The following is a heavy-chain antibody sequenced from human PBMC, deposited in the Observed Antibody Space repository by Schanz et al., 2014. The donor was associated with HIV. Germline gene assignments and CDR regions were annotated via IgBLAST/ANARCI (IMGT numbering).Heavy chain of an antibody. D-gene: IGHD2-2*01. CDR1: GGTFSNYA. CDR2: IIPIIGTA. CDR3: ARELITVPNSYYSHFGMDV. V-gene: IGHV1-69*01. Sequence: QVQLVQSGAEVKMPGSSVKVSCKASGGTFSNYAMTWVRQAPGQGLEWMAGIIPIIGTADYAQKFQGRVTITADESTSTAYMELSSLRSEDTAVYFCARELITVPNSYYSHFGMDVWGQGTTVTVSS. J-gene: IGHJ6*02.